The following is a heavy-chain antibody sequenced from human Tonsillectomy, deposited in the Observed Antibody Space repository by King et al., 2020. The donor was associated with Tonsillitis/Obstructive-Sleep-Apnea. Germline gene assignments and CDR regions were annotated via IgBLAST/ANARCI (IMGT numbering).Heavy chain of an antibody. Sequence: QLQESGPGLVKPSETLSLTCTVSGGSISSYYWSWIRQPPGQRLEWIGYIYYSGSTNYNPSLKSRVPTSVDTSKNQFSRKLSSVTAADTAVYYCAGDHDFGSGSRHLSAFDIWGQGTMVTVSS. D-gene: IGHD3-10*01. CDR3: AGDHDFGSGSRHLSAFDI. CDR2: IYYSGST. J-gene: IGHJ3*02. V-gene: IGHV4-59*01. CDR1: GGSISSYY.